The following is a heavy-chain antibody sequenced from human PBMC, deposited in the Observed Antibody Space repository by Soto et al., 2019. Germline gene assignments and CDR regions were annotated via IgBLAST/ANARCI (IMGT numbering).Heavy chain of an antibody. V-gene: IGHV1-69*13. Sequence: SVKVSCKASGGTFSSYAISWVRQAPGQGLEWMGGIIPIFGTANYAQKFQGRVTITADESTSTAYMELSSLRSEDTAVYYCARTKLAYYYDSSGYYNFDYWGQGTLVTVSS. CDR1: GGTFSSYA. CDR3: ARTKLAYYYDSSGYYNFDY. D-gene: IGHD3-22*01. J-gene: IGHJ4*02. CDR2: IIPIFGTA.